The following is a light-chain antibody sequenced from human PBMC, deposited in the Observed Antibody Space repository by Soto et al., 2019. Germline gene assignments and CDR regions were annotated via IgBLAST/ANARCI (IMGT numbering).Light chain of an antibody. CDR1: TSDLGDYKY. V-gene: IGLV2-14*01. Sequence: QSALTQPASVSGSPGPSITISCTGTTSDLGDYKYISWYQQHPGKVPKLIIYEVTNRPSGVSNRFSGSKSGNTASLTISGLQAEDEADYYCSLYTISRVFGGGTKLTVL. J-gene: IGLJ3*02. CDR3: SLYTISRV. CDR2: EVT.